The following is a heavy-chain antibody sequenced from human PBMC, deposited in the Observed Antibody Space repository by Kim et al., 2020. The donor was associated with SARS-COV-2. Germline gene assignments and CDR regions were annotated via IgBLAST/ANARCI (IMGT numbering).Heavy chain of an antibody. CDR1: GGSISSGGYY. D-gene: IGHD2-15*01. CDR3: ARDCSGGRCYPVNDVFDI. V-gene: IGHV4-31*03. J-gene: IGHJ3*02. CDR2: IYYSGST. Sequence: SETLSLTCTVSGGSISSGGYYWSWIRQHPGKGLDWIGYIYYSGSTYYNPSLKSRVTVSVDTSKNQFSLKLGSVTAADTAVYYCARDCSGGRCYPVNDVFDIWGQGTMATVSS.